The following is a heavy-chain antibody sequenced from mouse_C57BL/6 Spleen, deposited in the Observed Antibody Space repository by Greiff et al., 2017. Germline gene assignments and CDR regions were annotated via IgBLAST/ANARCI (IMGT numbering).Heavy chain of an antibody. V-gene: IGHV3-6*01. CDR1: GYSITSGYY. Sequence: EVKLMESGPGLVKPSQSLSLTCSVTGYSITSGYYWNWIRQFPGNKLEWMGYISYDGSNNYNPSLKNRISITRDTSKNQFFLKLNSVTTEDTATYYSARGELLSGAMDYWGQGTSVTVSS. CDR2: ISYDGSN. J-gene: IGHJ4*01. CDR3: ARGELLSGAMDY. D-gene: IGHD2-3*01.